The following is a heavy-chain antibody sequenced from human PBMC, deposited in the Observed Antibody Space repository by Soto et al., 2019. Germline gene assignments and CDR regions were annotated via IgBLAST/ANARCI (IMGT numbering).Heavy chain of an antibody. D-gene: IGHD2-15*01. CDR3: ARDQTEYCSGGSCSWFDT. J-gene: IGHJ5*02. CDR2: IWYDGSNK. Sequence: QVQLVESGGGVVQPGRSLRLSCAASGFTFSTYGMHWVRQAPGKGLEWVAVIWYDGSNKYYSDSVKGRFNISRDNSKNTLYLQMNSLRAEDTAVYYCARDQTEYCSGGSCSWFDTWGQGTLVTVSS. V-gene: IGHV3-33*01. CDR1: GFTFSTYG.